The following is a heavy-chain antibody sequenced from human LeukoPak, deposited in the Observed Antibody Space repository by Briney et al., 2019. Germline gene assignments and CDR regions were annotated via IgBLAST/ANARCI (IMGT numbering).Heavy chain of an antibody. CDR1: GFTFSSYE. CDR3: AKVGVISATMDYFDY. V-gene: IGHV3-23*01. D-gene: IGHD1-7*01. CDR2: ISYSGVTT. Sequence: GGSLRLSCAASGFTFSSYEMNWVRQAPGKGLEWVSVISYSGVTTYYADSVKGRFTISRDNSNNTLYLQMSSLRAEDTAVYFCAKVGVISATMDYFDYWGQGTLVTVSS. J-gene: IGHJ4*02.